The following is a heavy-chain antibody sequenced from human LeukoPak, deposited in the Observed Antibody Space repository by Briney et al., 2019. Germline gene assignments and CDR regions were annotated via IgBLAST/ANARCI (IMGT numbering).Heavy chain of an antibody. J-gene: IGHJ4*02. CDR3: ARGHCSSTSCLPFDY. V-gene: IGHV1-2*02. Sequence: ASVKVSCKASGYTFTGYYMHWVRQAPGQGLEWMGWINPNSGGTNYAQKFQGRVTMTRDTSISTAYMELSRLRSDDTAVYYCARGHCSSTSCLPFDYWGQGTLVTVSS. D-gene: IGHD2-2*01. CDR1: GYTFTGYY. CDR2: INPNSGGT.